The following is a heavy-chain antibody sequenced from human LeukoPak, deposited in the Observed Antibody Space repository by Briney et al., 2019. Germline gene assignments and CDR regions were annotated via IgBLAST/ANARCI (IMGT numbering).Heavy chain of an antibody. J-gene: IGHJ4*02. CDR1: GYTFTDYD. D-gene: IGHD3-3*01. Sequence: GASVKVSCKTSGYTFTDYDINWVRQATGQGLEWMGWVTPSSGNTGYAQKFQGRVTITRNTSISTAYMDLSSLRSDDTAAYYCSRGRFLEWSYPFDYWGQGTLVTVSS. CDR2: VTPSSGNT. V-gene: IGHV1-8*03. CDR3: SRGRFLEWSYPFDY.